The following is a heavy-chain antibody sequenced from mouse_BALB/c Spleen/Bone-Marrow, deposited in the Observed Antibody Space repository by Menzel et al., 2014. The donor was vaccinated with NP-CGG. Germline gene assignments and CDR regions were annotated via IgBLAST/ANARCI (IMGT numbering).Heavy chain of an antibody. J-gene: IGHJ2*01. CDR2: INPSTGYT. V-gene: IGHV1-7*01. Sequence: VQLQQSGAELAKPGASVKMSCKASGYTFTSYWMHWVKQRPGQGPEWIGYINPSTGYTEYNQKFKDKATLTADKSSSTAYMQLSSLTSEDSAVYYCASNWDVDWGQGTTLTVSS. CDR1: GYTFTSYW. CDR3: ASNWDVD. D-gene: IGHD4-1*01.